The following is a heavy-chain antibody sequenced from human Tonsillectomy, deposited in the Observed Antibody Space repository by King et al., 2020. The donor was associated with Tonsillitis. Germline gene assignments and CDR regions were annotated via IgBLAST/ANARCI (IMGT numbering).Heavy chain of an antibody. CDR3: AHSITGYFDY. CDR1: GFSLSTSGVG. CDR2: IYLDDGK. D-gene: IGHD1-14*01. V-gene: IGHV2-5*02. Sequence: TFKESGPTLVKPTQTLTLTCTFSGFSLSTSGVGVCWIRQPPRKPLEWLALIYLDDGKRHSPSLRSRLTITKDTSKNQVVLTMTDMDPVDTATYYCAHSITGYFDYWGQGTLVTVSS. J-gene: IGHJ4*02.